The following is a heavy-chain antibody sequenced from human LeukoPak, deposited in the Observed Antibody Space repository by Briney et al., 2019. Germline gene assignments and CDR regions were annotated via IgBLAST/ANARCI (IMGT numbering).Heavy chain of an antibody. V-gene: IGHV1-69*04. CDR2: IIPILGIA. J-gene: IGHJ4*02. CDR1: GGTFSSYA. D-gene: IGHD1-26*01. CDR3: ARDSPHNGWELLGGAY. Sequence: GASVKVSCKASGGTFSSYAISWVRQAPGQGLEWMGRIIPILGIANYAQKFQGRVTITADKSTSTAYMELSSLRSEDTAVYYCARDSPHNGWELLGGAYWGQGTLVTVSS.